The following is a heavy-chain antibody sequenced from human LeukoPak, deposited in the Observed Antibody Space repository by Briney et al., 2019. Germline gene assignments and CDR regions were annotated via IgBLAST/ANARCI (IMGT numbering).Heavy chain of an antibody. D-gene: IGHD3-10*01. Sequence: SETLSLTCTVSGASINSSNYYWGWIRQPPGKGLEWIGSIYYSGSTYYNPPLKSRVTISVDTSKNQFSLKLNSVTAADTAVYYCARAYGSARVDIWGQGTMVTVSS. V-gene: IGHV4-39*07. CDR3: ARAYGSARVDI. CDR2: IYYSGST. CDR1: GASINSSNYY. J-gene: IGHJ3*02.